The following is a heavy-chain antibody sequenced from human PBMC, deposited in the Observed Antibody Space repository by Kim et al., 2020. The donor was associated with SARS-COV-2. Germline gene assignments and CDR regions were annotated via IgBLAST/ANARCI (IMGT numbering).Heavy chain of an antibody. D-gene: IGHD2-2*01. CDR1: GFTFSSYG. J-gene: IGHJ3*02. Sequence: GGSLRLSCAASGFTFSSYGMHWVRQAPGKGLVWVAVISSDGSNKYYADSVKGRFTISRDNSKNTLYLQMNSLRAEDTAVYYCAKVFYRGSSTDAFGIWGQGTMVTVSS. V-gene: IGHV3-30*18. CDR3: AKVFYRGSSTDAFGI. CDR2: ISSDGSNK.